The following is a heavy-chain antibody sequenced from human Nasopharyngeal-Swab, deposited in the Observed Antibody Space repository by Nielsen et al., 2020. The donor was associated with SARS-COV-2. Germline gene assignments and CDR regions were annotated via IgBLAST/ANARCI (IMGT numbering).Heavy chain of an antibody. CDR3: ARAGDYVWGSYRYGRGPHNAFDI. Sequence: WIRQPPGKGLEWIGYIYYSGSTNYNPSLKSRVTISVDTSKNQFSLKLSSVTAADTAVYYCARAGDYVWGSYRYGRGPHNAFDIWGQGTIVTVSS. V-gene: IGHV4-59*01. D-gene: IGHD3-16*02. J-gene: IGHJ3*02. CDR2: IYYSGST.